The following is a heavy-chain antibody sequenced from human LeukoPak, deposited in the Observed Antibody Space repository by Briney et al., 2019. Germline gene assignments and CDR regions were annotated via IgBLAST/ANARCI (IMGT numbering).Heavy chain of an antibody. J-gene: IGHJ4*02. D-gene: IGHD2-2*02. CDR2: MNPNSGNT. CDR3: ARGLGYCSSTSCYNGDDY. Sequence: ASVKVSCKASGYTFTSYDINLVRQATGQGLEWMGWMNPNSGNTGYAQKFQGRVTMTRNTSISTAYMELSSLRSEDTAVYYCARGLGYCSSTSCYNGDDYWGQGTLVTVSS. V-gene: IGHV1-8*01. CDR1: GYTFTSYD.